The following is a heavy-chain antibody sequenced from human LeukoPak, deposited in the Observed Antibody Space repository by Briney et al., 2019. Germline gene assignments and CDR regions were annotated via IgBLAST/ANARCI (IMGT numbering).Heavy chain of an antibody. J-gene: IGHJ5*02. Sequence: GGSLRLSCAASGFTFSSYGLNWVRRAPGKGLERLSYISSRSTTIYYADSVRGRFTISRDDAKNSLYLQMNSLRDDDTAVYYCARDDSGTTEGDWFDPWGQGTLVTVSS. D-gene: IGHD1-7*01. CDR2: ISSRSTTI. CDR3: ARDDSGTTEGDWFDP. CDR1: GFTFSSYG. V-gene: IGHV3-48*02.